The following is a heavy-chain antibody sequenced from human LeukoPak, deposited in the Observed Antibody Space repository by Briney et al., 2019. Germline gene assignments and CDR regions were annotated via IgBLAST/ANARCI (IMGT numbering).Heavy chain of an antibody. D-gene: IGHD4-17*01. J-gene: IGHJ6*02. V-gene: IGHV3-30*18. CDR3: AKDRVRYGDYNYYYYYGMDV. Sequence: GGSLRLSCAASGFTFSSYGMHWVRQAPGKGLEWVAVISYDGSNKYYADSVKGRFTISRDNSKNTLYLQMNSLRAEDTAVYYCAKDRVRYGDYNYYYYYGMDVWGQGTTVTVSS. CDR2: ISYDGSNK. CDR1: GFTFSSYG.